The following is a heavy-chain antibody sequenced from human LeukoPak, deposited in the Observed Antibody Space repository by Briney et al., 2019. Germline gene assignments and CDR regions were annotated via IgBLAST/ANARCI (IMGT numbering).Heavy chain of an antibody. D-gene: IGHD4-11*01. Sequence: GGSLRLSCAASGFTFSSHAMSWIRQAPGMGLEWVAAISRSGTNTYYVDSVKGRFTISRDSSKNTLHLQMDSLRAEDTAVYYCAKDWPVSGDHYSPFDYWGQGTLVTVSS. J-gene: IGHJ4*02. CDR2: ISRSGTNT. V-gene: IGHV3-23*01. CDR3: AKDWPVSGDHYSPFDY. CDR1: GFTFSSHA.